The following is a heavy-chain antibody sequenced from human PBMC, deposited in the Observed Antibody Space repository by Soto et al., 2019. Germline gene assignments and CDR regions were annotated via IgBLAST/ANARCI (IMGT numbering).Heavy chain of an antibody. CDR3: ARRQAVVAAARRAFDI. Sequence: SETLSLTCTVSGGSISSGGYYWSWIRQHPGKGLEGIGYIYYSGSTYYNPSLKSRITISVDTTKNQFSLKLSLVTAAATVVYYSARRQAVVAAARRAFDIWGKETMV. CDR2: IYYSGST. D-gene: IGHD2-15*01. V-gene: IGHV4-31*03. CDR1: GGSISSGGYY. J-gene: IGHJ3*02.